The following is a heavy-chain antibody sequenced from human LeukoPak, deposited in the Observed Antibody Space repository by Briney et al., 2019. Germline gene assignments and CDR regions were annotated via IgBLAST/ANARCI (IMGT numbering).Heavy chain of an antibody. D-gene: IGHD4-23*01. J-gene: IGHJ5*01. CDR3: AKHPGPYGANPFNS. Sequence: GGSLRLSCGASGFVFRNFALSWVRQAPGKGLEWVSTIIGSGRSTFPAASVKGRFTISRDNSNNTFFLHMDSLRAADTAIYFLAKHPGPYGANPFNSWGLGTLVTVSS. CDR2: IIGSGRST. CDR1: GFVFRNFA. V-gene: IGHV3-23*01.